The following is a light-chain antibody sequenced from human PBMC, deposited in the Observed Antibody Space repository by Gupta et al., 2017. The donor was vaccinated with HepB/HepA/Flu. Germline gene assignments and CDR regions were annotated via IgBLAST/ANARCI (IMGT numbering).Light chain of an antibody. CDR1: QSISRY. V-gene: IGKV1-39*01. CDR3: QQRDSTPLT. Sequence: VGDRVTITCRASQSISRYLNWYQQRPGKAPELLIYGASRLQSGVPSRFSCSGSGTDFTLTISSLQPEDFATYYCQQRDSTPLTFGGGTKVEIK. CDR2: GAS. J-gene: IGKJ4*01.